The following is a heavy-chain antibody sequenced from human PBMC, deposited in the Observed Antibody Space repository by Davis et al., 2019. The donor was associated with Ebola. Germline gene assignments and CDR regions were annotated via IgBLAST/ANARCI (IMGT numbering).Heavy chain of an antibody. D-gene: IGHD2-8*01. V-gene: IGHV4-34*01. CDR3: ARRSVGGNGWFDP. Sequence: SRVTISVDTSKNQFSLKLSSVTAADTAVYYCARRSVGGNGWFDPWGQGTLVTVSS. J-gene: IGHJ5*02.